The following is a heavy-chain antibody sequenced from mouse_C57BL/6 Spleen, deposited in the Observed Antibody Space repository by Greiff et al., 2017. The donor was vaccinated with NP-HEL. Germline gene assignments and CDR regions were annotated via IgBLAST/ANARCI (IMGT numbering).Heavy chain of an antibody. V-gene: IGHV1-31*01. CDR3: VRDWPSWFAY. CDR1: GYSFTGYS. CDR2: ISPYNGDS. J-gene: IGHJ3*01. Sequence: VQLQQSGPELVKPGASVKISCKASGYSFTGYSMRWVKQSHGNLLDLIGNISPYNGDSNSKQNFKGKATLTVDKSSSTAYKEHRSLTSEDSAVYYCVRDWPSWFAYWGQGTLVTVSA.